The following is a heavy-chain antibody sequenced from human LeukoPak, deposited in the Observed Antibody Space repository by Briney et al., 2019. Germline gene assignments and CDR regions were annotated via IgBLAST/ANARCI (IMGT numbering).Heavy chain of an antibody. CDR2: ISSSSSYI. Sequence: GGSLRLSCAASGFTFSSYSMNWVRQAPGKGLEWVSSISSSSSYIYYADSVTGRFTISRDNAKNSLYLQMNSLRAEDTAVYYCAIVSLAAAGTWGQGTLVSVSS. CDR3: AIVSLAAAGT. J-gene: IGHJ5*02. CDR1: GFTFSSYS. V-gene: IGHV3-21*01. D-gene: IGHD6-13*01.